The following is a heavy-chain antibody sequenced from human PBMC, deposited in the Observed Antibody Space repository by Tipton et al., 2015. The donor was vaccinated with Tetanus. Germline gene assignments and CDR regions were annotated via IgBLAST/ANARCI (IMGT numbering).Heavy chain of an antibody. Sequence: TLSLTCAVSGASISSRAYYWTWIRQHPGKGLEWIGYIYYTGNTNYNPSLKSHVSIAQDTSKNQFSLRLTSVTAADTAVYYCARAKSESPKKGPFDTWGQGSLVIVSS. CDR1: GASISSRAYY. CDR2: IYYTGNT. V-gene: IGHV4-31*11. CDR3: ARAKSESPKKGPFDT. J-gene: IGHJ4*02.